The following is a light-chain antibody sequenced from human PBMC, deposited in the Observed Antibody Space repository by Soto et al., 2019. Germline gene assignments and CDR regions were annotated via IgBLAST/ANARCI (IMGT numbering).Light chain of an antibody. V-gene: IGKV3-20*01. CDR2: DAS. J-gene: IGKJ4*01. Sequence: DIVMTQSPATLSVAPGERVTFSCRASQSVSSYLAWYQQKPGQAPRLLIYDASNRATGIPARFSGSGSDTDFTLTISRLEPEDFAVYYCQQYVSSPLTFGGGTKVDIK. CDR3: QQYVSSPLT. CDR1: QSVSSY.